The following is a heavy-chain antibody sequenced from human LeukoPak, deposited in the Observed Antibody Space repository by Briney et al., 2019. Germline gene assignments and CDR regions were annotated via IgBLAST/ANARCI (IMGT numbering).Heavy chain of an antibody. CDR1: GYTFTSYG. D-gene: IGHD6-19*01. V-gene: IGHV1-18*01. CDR2: ISAYNGNT. J-gene: IGHJ4*02. CDR3: AKAKAVAGRRAPLG. Sequence: DSVKVSCKASGYTFTSYGISWVRQAPGQGLEWMGWISAYNGNTNYAQKLQGRVTMTTDTSTSTAYMELRSLRSDDTAVYYCAKAKAVAGRRAPLGWGQGTLVTVSS.